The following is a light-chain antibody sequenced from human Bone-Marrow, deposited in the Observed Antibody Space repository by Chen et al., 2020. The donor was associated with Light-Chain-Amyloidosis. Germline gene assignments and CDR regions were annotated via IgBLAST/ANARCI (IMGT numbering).Light chain of an antibody. CDR1: DLPTKY. CDR3: QSADSSGTYEVI. V-gene: IGLV3-25*03. CDR2: RDT. J-gene: IGLJ2*01. Sequence: SYELTQPPSVSVYPGQTARITCSGDDLPTKYAYWYQQEPGQAPVLVIHRDTERPSGISERFSGSSSGTTATLTISGVQAEDEADYHCQSADSSGTYEVIFGGGTKLT.